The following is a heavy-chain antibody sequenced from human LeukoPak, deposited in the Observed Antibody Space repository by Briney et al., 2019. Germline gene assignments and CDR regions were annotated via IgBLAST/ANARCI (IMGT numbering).Heavy chain of an antibody. J-gene: IGHJ4*02. V-gene: IGHV3-30*04. CDR1: GFSFSSYA. Sequence: GGSLRLSCATSGFSFSSYAFYWIRQAPGKGLEWLTLISYDGNDKYYADSVKGRFSISRDNSKSMVFLQMNSLRPEDTAVYYCAKEGGDSSHYYFDYGGQGPLVTVSP. CDR3: AKEGGDSSHYYFDY. CDR2: ISYDGNDK. D-gene: IGHD2-21*02.